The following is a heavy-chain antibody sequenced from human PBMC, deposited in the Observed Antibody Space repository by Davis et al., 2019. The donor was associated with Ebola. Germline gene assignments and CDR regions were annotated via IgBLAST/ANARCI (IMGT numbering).Heavy chain of an antibody. Sequence: SETLSLTCTVSGGSISSSSYYWGWIRQPPGKGLEWIGSIYYSGSTYYNPSLKSRVTISVNTSKNQFSLKLSSVTAADTAVYYCARQGYCSSTSCYTPYYYYGMEVWGQGTTVTVSS. CDR2: IYYSGST. CDR3: ARQGYCSSTSCYTPYYYYGMEV. CDR1: GGSISSSSYY. D-gene: IGHD2-2*02. J-gene: IGHJ6*02. V-gene: IGHV4-39*01.